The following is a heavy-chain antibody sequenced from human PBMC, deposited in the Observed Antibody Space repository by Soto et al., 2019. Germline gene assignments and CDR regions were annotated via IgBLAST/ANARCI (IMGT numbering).Heavy chain of an antibody. Sequence: QVQLVESGGGVVQPGRSLRLSCAASGFTFSSYGMHWVRRAPGKGLEWVAVISYDGSNKYYADSVKGRFTISRDNSKNTLYLQMNSLRAEDTAVYYCAKSQVAGTDYYYYMDVWGKGTTVTVSS. D-gene: IGHD6-19*01. CDR3: AKSQVAGTDYYYYMDV. CDR1: GFTFSSYG. J-gene: IGHJ6*03. CDR2: ISYDGSNK. V-gene: IGHV3-30*18.